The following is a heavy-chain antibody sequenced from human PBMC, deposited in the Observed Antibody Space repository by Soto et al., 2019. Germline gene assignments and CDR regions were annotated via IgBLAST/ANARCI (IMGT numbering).Heavy chain of an antibody. CDR2: IYYSGST. D-gene: IGHD2-21*01. CDR3: ARDRLMARKIAWFDP. CDR1: GGSISSGGYY. Sequence: SETLSLTCTVSGGSISSGGYYWSWIRQHPGKGLEWIGYIYYSGSTYYNPSLKSRVTISVDTSKNQFSLKLSSVTAADTAVYYCARDRLMARKIAWFDPWGQGTLVTVSS. V-gene: IGHV4-31*03. J-gene: IGHJ5*02.